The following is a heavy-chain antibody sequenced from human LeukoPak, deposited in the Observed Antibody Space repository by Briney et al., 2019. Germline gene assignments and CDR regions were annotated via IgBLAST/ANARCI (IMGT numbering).Heavy chain of an antibody. V-gene: IGHV3-30-3*01. CDR1: GFTFSRYA. Sequence: PGTSLRLSCAVSGFTFSRYAMHWVRQAPGKGLEWVAVISYDGSKKADSVKGRFTISRDNSKNTLYLQVTSLRAEDTAVYYCARDSSDYWGQGTLVTVSS. J-gene: IGHJ4*02. CDR2: ISYDGSKK. CDR3: ARDSSDY.